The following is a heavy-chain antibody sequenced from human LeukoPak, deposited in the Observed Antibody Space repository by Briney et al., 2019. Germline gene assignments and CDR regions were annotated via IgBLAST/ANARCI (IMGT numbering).Heavy chain of an antibody. CDR2: INPSGGST. CDR3: ARNVGGHSSGWYYFDY. Sequence: GASVKVSCKASGYTFTSYYMHWVRQAPGQGLEWMGLINPSGGSTSYAQKFQGRVTMTRDTSTSTVYMELSSLRSEDTAVYYCARNVGGHSSGWYYFDYWGQGTLVTVSS. J-gene: IGHJ4*02. V-gene: IGHV1-46*01. CDR1: GYTFTSYY. D-gene: IGHD6-19*01.